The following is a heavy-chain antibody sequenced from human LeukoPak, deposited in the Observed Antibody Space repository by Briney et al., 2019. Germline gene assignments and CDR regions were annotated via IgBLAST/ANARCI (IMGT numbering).Heavy chain of an antibody. CDR2: INPNSGGT. D-gene: IGHD3-10*01. CDR3: ARDYYFGSGSSLSPRTPFDP. Sequence: ASVKVSCKASGYTFTGYYMHWVRQAPGQGLEWMGWINPNSGGTNYAQKFQGRVTMTRDTSISTAYMELSRLSSDDTAVYYCARDYYFGSGSSLSPRTPFDPWGQGTLVTVSS. J-gene: IGHJ5*02. CDR1: GYTFTGYY. V-gene: IGHV1-2*02.